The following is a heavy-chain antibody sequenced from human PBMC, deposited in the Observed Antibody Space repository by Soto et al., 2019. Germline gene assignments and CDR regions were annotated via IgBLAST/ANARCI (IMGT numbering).Heavy chain of an antibody. V-gene: IGHV4-30-4*01. CDR2: IYYSGST. J-gene: IGHJ4*02. Sequence: QVQLQESGPGLVKPSQTLSLTCTVSGGSLSSGDYYWSWIRQPPGKGLEWIGYIYYSGSTYYNPSLKSRVTISVDTSKNQFSLKLSSVTAADTAVYYCARGKLDMGGPEENYFDYWGQGTLVTVSS. D-gene: IGHD2-15*01. CDR3: ARGKLDMGGPEENYFDY. CDR1: GGSLSSGDYY.